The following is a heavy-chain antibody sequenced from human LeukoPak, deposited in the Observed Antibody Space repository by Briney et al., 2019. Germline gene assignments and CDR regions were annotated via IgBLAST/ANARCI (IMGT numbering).Heavy chain of an antibody. Sequence: PSETLSLTCTVSGGSISSYYWSWIRQPAGKGLEGIGRIYTSGSTSYNPSLKSRVTISVDKSRNQFSLNLNSVTAADTAVYYCARGGPYQLLWGYFDYWGQGTLVTVSS. CDR3: ARGGPYQLLWGYFDY. CDR1: GGSISSYY. V-gene: IGHV4-4*07. CDR2: IYTSGST. J-gene: IGHJ4*02. D-gene: IGHD2-2*01.